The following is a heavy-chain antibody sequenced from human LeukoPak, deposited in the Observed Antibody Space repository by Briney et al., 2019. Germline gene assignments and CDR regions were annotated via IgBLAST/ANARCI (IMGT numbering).Heavy chain of an antibody. V-gene: IGHV3-23*01. J-gene: IGHJ4*02. CDR1: GFTLSNCA. Sequence: PGGSLRLSCATSGFTLSNCAMRWVRQAPGKGLEWVSTISSSGATHYADPVKGRLTVSRDTSKNTLYLQMSTLRADDTAVYYCARGCAYYFDYWGLGTLVTVSS. CDR2: ISSSGAT. CDR3: ARGCAYYFDY.